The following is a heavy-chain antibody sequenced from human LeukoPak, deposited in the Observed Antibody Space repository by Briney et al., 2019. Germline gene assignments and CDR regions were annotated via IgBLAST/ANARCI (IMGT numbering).Heavy chain of an antibody. CDR3: ARVVVLLGHYVLDV. Sequence: GGSLRLSCAASGFTFSDLYMDWVRQAPGKGLEWVGRTRNKTKSYTTEYAASVKDRFSISRDDSKNSLYLQMNSLKTEDTAVYYCARVVVLLGHYVLDVWSQGTTVTVSS. J-gene: IGHJ6*02. V-gene: IGHV3-72*01. CDR1: GFTFSDLY. D-gene: IGHD2-2*01. CDR2: TRNKTKSYTT.